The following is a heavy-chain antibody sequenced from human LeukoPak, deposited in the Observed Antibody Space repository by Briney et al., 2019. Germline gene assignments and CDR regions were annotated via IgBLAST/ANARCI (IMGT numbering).Heavy chain of an antibody. V-gene: IGHV3-7*03. J-gene: IGHJ3*02. CDR3: ARVGSGNFLGAFDI. CDR2: INQDGSEK. CDR1: GFTSSRNW. Sequence: PGGSLRLSCAASGFTSSRNWMIWVRQAPGKRLEWVANINQDGSEKYYVDSVKGRFTISRDNAKNSLFLQMNSLRAEDTAVYYCARVGSGNFLGAFDIWGQGTMVTVSS. D-gene: IGHD1-26*01.